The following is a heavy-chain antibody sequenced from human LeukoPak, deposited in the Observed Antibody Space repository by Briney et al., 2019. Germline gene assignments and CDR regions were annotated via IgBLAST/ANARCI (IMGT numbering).Heavy chain of an antibody. Sequence: SETLSLTCTVSGGSISSYYWGWIRQPPGKGLEWIGSMYYSGSTYYNPSLKSRVTISVDTSRSQFSMKVSSVTAADTAVYYCAREMRSPRGGFDYWDQGTLVTVSS. CDR3: AREMRSPRGGFDY. V-gene: IGHV4-39*07. CDR2: MYYSGST. J-gene: IGHJ4*02. D-gene: IGHD3-10*01. CDR1: GGSISSYY.